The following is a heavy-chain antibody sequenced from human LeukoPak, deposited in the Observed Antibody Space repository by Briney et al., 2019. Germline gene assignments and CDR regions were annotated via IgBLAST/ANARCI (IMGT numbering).Heavy chain of an antibody. CDR1: GFFVTNNY. CDR2: IYTGGST. V-gene: IGHV3-66*01. CDR3: ARDDRSSGWYGGDY. J-gene: IGHJ4*02. Sequence: GGSLRLSCAASGFFVTNNYISWVRQAPGKGLEWVSIIYTGGSTFSAEFVKGRFTISRDTSKNTLYLQMNSLRAEDTAVYYCARDDRSSGWYGGDYWGQGTLVTVSS. D-gene: IGHD6-19*01.